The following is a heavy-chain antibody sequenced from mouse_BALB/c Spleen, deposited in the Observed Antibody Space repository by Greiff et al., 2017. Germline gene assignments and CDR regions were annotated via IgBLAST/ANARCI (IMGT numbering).Heavy chain of an antibody. V-gene: IGHV1-67*01. CDR1: GYTFTDYA. J-gene: IGHJ3*01. CDR3: ARGVYYDYDGFAY. D-gene: IGHD2-4*01. Sequence: VQLQQSGPELVRPGVSVKISCKGSGYTFTDYAMHWVKQSHAKSLEWIGVISTYSGNTNYNQKFKGKATMTVDKSSSTAYMELARLTSEDSAIYYCARGVYYDYDGFAYWGQGTLVTVSA. CDR2: ISTYSGNT.